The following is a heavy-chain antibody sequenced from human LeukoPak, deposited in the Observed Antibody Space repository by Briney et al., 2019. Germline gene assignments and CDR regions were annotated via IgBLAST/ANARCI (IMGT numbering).Heavy chain of an antibody. D-gene: IGHD5-18*01. CDR1: GFTFSSYA. V-gene: IGHV3-23*01. CDR3: AKDRIQLWDREFDY. Sequence: GGSLRLSCAASGFTFSSYAMSWVRQAPGKGLEWVSAISGSGGSTYYADSVKGRFAISRDNSKNTLYLQMNSLRAEDTAVYYCAKDRIQLWDREFDYWGQGTLVTVSS. CDR2: ISGSGGST. J-gene: IGHJ4*02.